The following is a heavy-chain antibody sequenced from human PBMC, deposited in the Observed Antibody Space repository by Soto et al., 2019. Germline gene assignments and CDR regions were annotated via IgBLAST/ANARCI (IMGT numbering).Heavy chain of an antibody. J-gene: IGHJ3*02. CDR2: IYSGGST. V-gene: IGHV3-66*01. D-gene: IGHD6-19*01. Sequence: EVQLVESGGGLVQPGGSLRLSCAASGFTVSSNYMSWVRQAPGKGLEWVPVIYSGGSTYYADSVKGRFTISRDNSKNTLYLQMNSLRAEDTAVYYCARDRVAGGWLLDAFDIWGQGTMVTVSS. CDR3: ARDRVAGGWLLDAFDI. CDR1: GFTVSSNY.